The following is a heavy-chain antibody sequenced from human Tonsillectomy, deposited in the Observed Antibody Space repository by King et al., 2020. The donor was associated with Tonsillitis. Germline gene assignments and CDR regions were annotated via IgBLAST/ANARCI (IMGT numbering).Heavy chain of an antibody. CDR3: TTDRGTMVRAYYDFWSGYSLDP. V-gene: IGHV3-15*01. D-gene: IGHD3-3*01. J-gene: IGHJ5*02. Sequence: VQLVESGGGLVKPGGSLRLSCAASGFTFSNAWMSWVRQAPGKGLEWVGRIKSKTDGGTTDYAAPVKGRFTISRDDSKNTLYLQMNSLKTEDTAVYYCTTDRGTMVRAYYDFWSGYSLDPWGQGTLVTVSS. CDR1: GFTFSNAW. CDR2: IKSKTDGGTT.